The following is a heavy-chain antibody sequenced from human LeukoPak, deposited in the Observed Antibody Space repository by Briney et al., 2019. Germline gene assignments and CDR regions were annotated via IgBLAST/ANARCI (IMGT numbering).Heavy chain of an antibody. CDR2: IYPGDSDT. CDR3: ARPSSRSDY. J-gene: IGHJ4*02. V-gene: IGHV5-51*01. CDR1: GYIFTSYW. Sequence: GESLQISCQGSGYIFTSYWIGWGRQLPGKGLEWMGIIYPGDSDTRYSPSFQGQVTISADKSISTAYLQWSSLKASDTAMYYCARPSSRSDYWGQGTLVTVSS.